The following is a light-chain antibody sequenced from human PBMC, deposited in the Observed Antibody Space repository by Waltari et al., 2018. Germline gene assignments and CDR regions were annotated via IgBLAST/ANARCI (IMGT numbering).Light chain of an antibody. Sequence: QSVLTPPPSVSGAPRQRVTISCTGSRSNIRAGYAVHWYQHLPGIAPKLLIKENRNRPSGVPDRFSGSKSGTSASLAITGLQAEDEADYYCQSFDSSLGGSVFGTGTKVSVL. CDR3: QSFDSSLGGSV. J-gene: IGLJ1*01. CDR2: ENR. CDR1: RSNIRAGYA. V-gene: IGLV1-40*01.